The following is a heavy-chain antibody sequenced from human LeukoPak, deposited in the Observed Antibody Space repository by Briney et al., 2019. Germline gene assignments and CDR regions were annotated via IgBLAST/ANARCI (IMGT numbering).Heavy chain of an antibody. V-gene: IGHV4-39*07. D-gene: IGHD1-26*01. J-gene: IGHJ5*02. CDR2: IYDSGST. CDR1: GGSIRSSYYY. CDR3: AILEGIVGATTAWFDP. Sequence: SETLSLTCTVSGGSIRSSYYYWGWIRQPPGKGLEWIGSIYDSGSTYYNPSLKSRVTISVDTSKNQFSLKLSSVTAADTAVYYCAILEGIVGATTAWFDPWGQGTLVTVSS.